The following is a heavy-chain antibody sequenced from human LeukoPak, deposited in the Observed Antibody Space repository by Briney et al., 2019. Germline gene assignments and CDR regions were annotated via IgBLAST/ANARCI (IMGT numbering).Heavy chain of an antibody. CDR2: INPNSGGT. J-gene: IGHJ4*02. Sequence: ASVKVSCKASGYTFTGYYMHWVRQAPGQGLEWMGWINPNSGGTNYAQKFQGRVTMTRDKSISTAYLQWSSLKASDTAMYYCARHVWLTVAGSFDYWGQGTLVTVSS. D-gene: IGHD6-19*01. V-gene: IGHV1-2*02. CDR3: ARHVWLTVAGSFDY. CDR1: GYTFTGYY.